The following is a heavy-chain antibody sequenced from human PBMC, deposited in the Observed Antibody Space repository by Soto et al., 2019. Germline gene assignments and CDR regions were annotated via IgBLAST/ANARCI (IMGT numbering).Heavy chain of an antibody. CDR1: GGTIRGYY. D-gene: IGHD3-3*01. J-gene: IGHJ5*02. CDR3: ARGKRFSDWFDP. Sequence: SETLSLTCIVSGGTIRGYYWTWIRQPAGKGLEWIGRIYSSGNTKYNPSLQSRVTMSLDTSNNQFSLRLTSVTAPDTAVYYCARGKRFSDWFDPWGQGTLVTVSS. CDR2: IYSSGNT. V-gene: IGHV4-4*07.